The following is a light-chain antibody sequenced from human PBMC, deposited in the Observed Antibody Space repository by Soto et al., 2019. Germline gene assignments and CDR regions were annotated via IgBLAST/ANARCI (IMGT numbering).Light chain of an antibody. CDR3: QQYNSWPPWT. J-gene: IGKJ1*01. CDR2: GAS. CDR1: QGVSSN. V-gene: IGKV3-15*01. Sequence: EIMMTQSPVTLSVSPGQRATLSCRASQGVSSNLAWYQQRPGQAPRRLIYGASTRATGIPARFSGSGSGAEFTLTISSLQSEDFAVYYCQQYNSWPPWTFGQGTKVEIK.